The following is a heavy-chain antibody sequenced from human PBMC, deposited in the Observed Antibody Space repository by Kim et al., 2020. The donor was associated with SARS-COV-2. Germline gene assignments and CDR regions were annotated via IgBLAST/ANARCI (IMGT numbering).Heavy chain of an antibody. V-gene: IGHV1-46*01. CDR3: ARGANHWFDP. Sequence: STSYAQKFQGRVTMTRDTSTSTVYMELSSLRSEDTAVYYCARGANHWFDPWGQGTLVTVSS. D-gene: IGHD7-27*01. CDR2: ST. J-gene: IGHJ5*02.